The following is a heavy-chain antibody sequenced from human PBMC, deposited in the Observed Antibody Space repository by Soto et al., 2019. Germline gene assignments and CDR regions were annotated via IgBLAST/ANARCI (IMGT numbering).Heavy chain of an antibody. CDR3: ARLYGGNPFDC. Sequence: SETLSLTCAVSGGSISSGGYSWSWIRQPPGKGLEWIGYIYHSGSTYYNPSLESRVTISVDRSKNQFSLKLSSVTAADTAVYYCARLYGGNPFDCWGQGTLVTVSS. CDR2: IYHSGST. V-gene: IGHV4-30-2*01. J-gene: IGHJ4*02. CDR1: GGSISSGGYS. D-gene: IGHD4-17*01.